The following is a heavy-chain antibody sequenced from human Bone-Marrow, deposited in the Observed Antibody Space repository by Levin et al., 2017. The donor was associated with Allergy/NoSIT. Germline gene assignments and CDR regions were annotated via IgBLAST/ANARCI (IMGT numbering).Heavy chain of an antibody. CDR1: GFTFSDYY. CDR2: ISSSGSTI. D-gene: IGHD2-21*02. J-gene: IGHJ4*02. Sequence: GGSLRLSCAASGFTFSDYYMTWIRQAPGKGLEWVSYISSSGSTIYYGDSVRGRFTISRDNAENSLYLQMNSLRVEDTAMYYCVRGGAWFSFLDYWGQGTLVTVSS. V-gene: IGHV3-11*01. CDR3: VRGGAWFSFLDY.